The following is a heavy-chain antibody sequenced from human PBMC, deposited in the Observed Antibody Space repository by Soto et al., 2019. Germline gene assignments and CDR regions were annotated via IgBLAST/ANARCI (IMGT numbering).Heavy chain of an antibody. Sequence: EVKLVESGGGLVKPGGSLRLSCAASGFTFSSYSMNWVRQAPGKGLEWVSSISSSSSYIYYADSVKGRFTISRDNAKNSLYLQMNSLRAEDTAVYYCARDPQLGYGMDVWGQGTTVTVSS. CDR3: ARDPQLGYGMDV. CDR1: GFTFSSYS. V-gene: IGHV3-21*01. J-gene: IGHJ6*02. CDR2: ISSSSSYI. D-gene: IGHD7-27*01.